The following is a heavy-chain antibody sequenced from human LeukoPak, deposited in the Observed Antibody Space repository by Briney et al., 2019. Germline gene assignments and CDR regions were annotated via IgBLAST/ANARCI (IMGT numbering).Heavy chain of an antibody. J-gene: IGHJ4*02. V-gene: IGHV1-18*01. CDR3: ARDFEYSSSSDIGHPDY. D-gene: IGHD6-6*01. CDR1: GYTFTSYG. Sequence: ASVKVSCKASGYTFTSYGISWVRQAPGQGLEWMGWISAYNGNTNYAQKLQGRVTMTTDTSTSTAYMELRSLRSDDTAVYYCARDFEYSSSSDIGHPDYWGQGTLVTVSS. CDR2: ISAYNGNT.